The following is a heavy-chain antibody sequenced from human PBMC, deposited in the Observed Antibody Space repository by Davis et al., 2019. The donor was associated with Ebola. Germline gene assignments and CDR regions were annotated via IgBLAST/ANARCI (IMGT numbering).Heavy chain of an antibody. D-gene: IGHD2-2*01. Sequence: GESLKISCIVSGFIFKNSWMTWVRQAPGKGLEGVATITSDGSYTYYVDSVKGRFTISRDNSKNTLYLQMNSLRAEDTAAYYCAKDLLGNCSSTSCYYSGSDVWGQGTTVTVSS. V-gene: IGHV3-7*01. CDR3: AKDLLGNCSSTSCYYSGSDV. CDR2: ITSDGSYT. CDR1: GFIFKNSW. J-gene: IGHJ6*02.